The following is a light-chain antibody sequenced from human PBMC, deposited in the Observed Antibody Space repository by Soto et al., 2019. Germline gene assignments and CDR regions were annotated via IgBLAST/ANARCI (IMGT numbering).Light chain of an antibody. Sequence: IVWTQSPGTLSLSPGETATLSCRASQIIKTFYFGWYQQKPGQSPRLLIYGVYSRATGTPDRFSGSGSGTDFTLTISRLEPEDSAVYYCQFYGSSLITFGQGTRLEIK. V-gene: IGKV3-20*01. CDR2: GVY. CDR3: QFYGSSLIT. CDR1: QIIKTFY. J-gene: IGKJ5*01.